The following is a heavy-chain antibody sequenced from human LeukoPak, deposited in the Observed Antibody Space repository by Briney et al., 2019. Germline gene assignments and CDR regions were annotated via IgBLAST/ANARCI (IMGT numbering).Heavy chain of an antibody. CDR1: GFTLSSYA. V-gene: IGHV3-64*01. D-gene: IGHD4-23*01. Sequence: GGSLRLSCAVSGFTLSSYATHWVRQAPGKGLEYVSAISSNGGSTYYANSVKGRFTISRDNSKNTVYLQMGSLRPEDMAVYYCARDRWGYPNYLDYWGQGTLVTVSS. CDR2: ISSNGGST. CDR3: ARDRWGYPNYLDY. J-gene: IGHJ4*02.